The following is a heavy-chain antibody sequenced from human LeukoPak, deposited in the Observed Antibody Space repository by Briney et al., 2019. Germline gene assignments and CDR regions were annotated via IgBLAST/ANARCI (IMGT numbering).Heavy chain of an antibody. CDR1: GFTFSSYA. Sequence: GGSLRLSCAVSGFTFSSYAMSWVRQAPGKGLEWVSGIRASGGSTDYADSVKGRFSISRDTSKNTLYLQMDSLRAEDTAVYYCVKFRSYYDSSGYMGTDYWGQGTLVTVSS. V-gene: IGHV3-23*01. J-gene: IGHJ4*02. CDR3: VKFRSYYDSSGYMGTDY. CDR2: IRASGGST. D-gene: IGHD3-22*01.